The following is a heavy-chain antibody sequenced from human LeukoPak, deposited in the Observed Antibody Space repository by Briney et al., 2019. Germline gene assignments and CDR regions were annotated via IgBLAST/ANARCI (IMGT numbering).Heavy chain of an antibody. V-gene: IGHV4-4*07. J-gene: IGHJ6*03. CDR2: IYTSGST. Sequence: SETLSLTCTVSGGSISSYYWSWIRQPAGKGLEWIGRIYTSGSTNYNPSLKSRVTMSVDTSKNQFSLKLSSVTAADTAVYYCARGFLVRAQNGWYQLLDYYYYMDVWGKGTTVTVSS. D-gene: IGHD2-2*01. CDR3: ARGFLVRAQNGWYQLLDYYYYMDV. CDR1: GGSISSYY.